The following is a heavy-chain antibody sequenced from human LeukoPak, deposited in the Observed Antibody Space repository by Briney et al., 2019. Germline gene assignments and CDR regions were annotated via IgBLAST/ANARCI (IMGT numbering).Heavy chain of an antibody. CDR2: IYYSGST. V-gene: IGHV4-39*07. CDR3: AGDLVVVKPRYFDL. J-gene: IGHJ2*01. D-gene: IGHD3-22*01. CDR1: GGSISSSSYY. Sequence: SETLSLTCTVSGGSISSSSYYWGWIRQPPGKGLEWIGSIYYSGSTYYNPSLKSRVTISVDTSKNQFSLKLSSVTAADTAVYYCAGDLVVVKPRYFDLWGRGTLVTVSS.